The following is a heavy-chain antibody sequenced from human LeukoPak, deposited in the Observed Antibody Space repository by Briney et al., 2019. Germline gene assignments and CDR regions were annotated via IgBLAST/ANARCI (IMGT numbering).Heavy chain of an antibody. J-gene: IGHJ4*02. V-gene: IGHV1-46*01. CDR3: ARAPPGLSRGSSGKFDY. D-gene: IGHD3-22*01. CDR2: INPSGGST. CDR1: GYTFTSYY. Sequence: GASVKVSCKASGYTFTSYYMHWVRQAPGQGLEWMGIINPSGGSTSYAQKFQGRVTMTRDTSTSTVYMELSSLRSEDTAVYYCARAPPGLSRGSSGKFDYWGQGTLVTVSS.